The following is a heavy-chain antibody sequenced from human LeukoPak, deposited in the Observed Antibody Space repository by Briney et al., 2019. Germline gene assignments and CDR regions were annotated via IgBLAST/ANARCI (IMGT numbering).Heavy chain of an antibody. CDR3: ARGGHYRLHYYENTGDY. D-gene: IGHD3-22*01. J-gene: IGHJ4*02. CDR2: ISAYNGNT. V-gene: IGHV1-18*01. CDR1: GYTFTNYG. Sequence: ASVKVSCKASGYTFTNYGISWVRQAPGQGLEWMWWISAYNGNTNYAQKFQGRVTMTTDSSTNTAYMELRSLRSDDTAVYYCARGGHYRLHYYENTGDYWGQGTLVTVSS.